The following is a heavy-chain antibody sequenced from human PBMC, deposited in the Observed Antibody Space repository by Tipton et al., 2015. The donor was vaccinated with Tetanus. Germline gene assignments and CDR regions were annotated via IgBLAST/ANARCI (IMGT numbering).Heavy chain of an antibody. D-gene: IGHD3-22*01. CDR1: GYTFTGYY. V-gene: IGHV1-2*02. CDR2: IDPNSGDT. J-gene: IGHJ6*02. Sequence: QLVQSGAELKKPGASVKVSCTASGYTFTGYYMYWVRQAPGQGLEWVGWIDPNSGDTIYAQNFQGRVTMTRDTSISTVYMELSRLRSDDTAVYYCARDRGDYIYYGMDVWGPGTTATVSS. CDR3: ARDRGDYIYYGMDV.